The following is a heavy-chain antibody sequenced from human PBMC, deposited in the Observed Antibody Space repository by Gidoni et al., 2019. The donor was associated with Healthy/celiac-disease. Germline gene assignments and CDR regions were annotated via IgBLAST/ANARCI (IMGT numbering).Heavy chain of an antibody. Sequence: QVQLQESGPGLVKPSQTLSLTCTVSGGSISSGGYYWSGSRQHPGNVLEWIGYIYSSGSTYYTPSLKSRVTISVDTSKNQFSLKLSSVTAADTAVYYCARAFLSVYGTTTPTGLFDYWGQGTLVTVSS. CDR2: IYSSGST. V-gene: IGHV4-31*03. CDR3: ARAFLSVYGTTTPTGLFDY. CDR1: GGSISSGGYY. D-gene: IGHD4-17*01. J-gene: IGHJ4*02.